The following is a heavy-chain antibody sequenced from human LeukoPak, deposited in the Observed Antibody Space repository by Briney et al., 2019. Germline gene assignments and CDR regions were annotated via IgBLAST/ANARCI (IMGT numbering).Heavy chain of an antibody. CDR2: INPNSGGT. V-gene: IGHV1-2*02. Sequence: ASVKVSCKASGYTFTGYYMHWVRQAPGQGLEWMGWINPNSGGTNYAQKFQGRVTMTRDTSISTAYMELSRLRSDDTAVYYCARDFGFGESYFDYWGQGTLVTVSS. D-gene: IGHD3-10*01. J-gene: IGHJ4*02. CDR3: ARDFGFGESYFDY. CDR1: GYTFTGYY.